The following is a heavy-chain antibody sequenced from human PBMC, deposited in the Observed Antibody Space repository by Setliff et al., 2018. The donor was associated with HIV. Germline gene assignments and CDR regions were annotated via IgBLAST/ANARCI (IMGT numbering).Heavy chain of an antibody. J-gene: IGHJ4*02. CDR1: GGSLSGHY. V-gene: IGHV4-34*01. Sequence: SETLSLTCAVYGGSLSGHYWTWIRQPPGKGLEWIGEINHSGSTNYNPSLKSRVTISVDTSKNQFSLKLSSVTAADTAVYYCAKDLNLRLQQPYYFDYWGQGTLVTVSS. D-gene: IGHD2-15*01. CDR2: INHSGST. CDR3: AKDLNLRLQQPYYFDY.